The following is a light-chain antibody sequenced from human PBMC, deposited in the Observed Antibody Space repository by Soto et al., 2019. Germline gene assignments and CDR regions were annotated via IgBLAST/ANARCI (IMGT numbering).Light chain of an antibody. Sequence: DIQMTQSPSTLSASLGDRVTITCRASQSIGSWLARYQQKPGKAPRLLIREASTLESGVPTRFSGSGSGTEFTLTISSLQPDDFATYYCQQYNSYATFGQGTKLNIK. CDR3: QQYNSYAT. V-gene: IGKV1-5*03. J-gene: IGKJ2*01. CDR1: QSIGSW. CDR2: EAS.